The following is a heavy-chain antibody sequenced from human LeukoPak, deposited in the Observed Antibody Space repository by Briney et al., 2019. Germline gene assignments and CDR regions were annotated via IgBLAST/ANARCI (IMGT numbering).Heavy chain of an antibody. CDR2: IHSSGDYI. CDR1: ASGVAFTSHS. J-gene: IGHJ4*02. CDR3: AREYNSRATFDY. Sequence: PGGSLRLSCAASASGVAFTSHSMNWVRQAPGKGLEWISYIHSSGDYIFYADSVKGRFTVTRDNARNSLYLQMNSLRAEDTATYYCAREYNSRATFDYWGQGTLVTVSS. V-gene: IGHV3-21*05. D-gene: IGHD1-20*01.